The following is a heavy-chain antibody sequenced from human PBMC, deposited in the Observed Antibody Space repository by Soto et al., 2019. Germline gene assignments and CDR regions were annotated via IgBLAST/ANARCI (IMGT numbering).Heavy chain of an antibody. D-gene: IGHD1-26*01. CDR3: VRHGYSGSYSYYYGMDV. CDR2: IIPIFGTA. Sequence: ASVKVSCKASGGTFSSYAISWVRQAPGQGLEWMGGIIPIFGTANYAQKFQGRVTITADESTSTAYMELSSLRSEDTAVYYCVRHGYSGSYSYYYGMDVWGQGTTVTVSS. CDR1: GGTFSSYA. V-gene: IGHV1-69*13. J-gene: IGHJ6*02.